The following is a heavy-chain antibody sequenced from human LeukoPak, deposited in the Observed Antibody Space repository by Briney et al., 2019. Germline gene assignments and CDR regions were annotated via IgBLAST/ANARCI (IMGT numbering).Heavy chain of an antibody. CDR2: INPNSGGT. V-gene: IGHV1-2*02. CDR1: GYTFTGYY. CDR3: ARVGPGIAAAFGY. J-gene: IGHJ4*02. Sequence: ASVKLSCKASGYTFTGYYMHWVRQAPGQGLEWMGWINPNSGGTNYAQKFQGRVTMTRDTSISTAYMELSRLRSDDTAVYYCARVGPGIAAAFGYWGQGTLVTVSS. D-gene: IGHD6-13*01.